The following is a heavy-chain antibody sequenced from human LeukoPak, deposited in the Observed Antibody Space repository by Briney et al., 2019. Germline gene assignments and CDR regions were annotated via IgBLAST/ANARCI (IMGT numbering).Heavy chain of an antibody. Sequence: GGPLRLSCEASGFAFSTYCITWVRQAPGKGLEWVANIKQDGSEKYYVDSVKGRFTISRDNAKNSLYLQMNSLRAEDTAVYYCANLRLEGWGQGTLVTVSS. D-gene: IGHD3-16*01. CDR2: IKQDGSEK. CDR1: GFAFSTYC. J-gene: IGHJ4*02. CDR3: ANLRLEG. V-gene: IGHV3-7*01.